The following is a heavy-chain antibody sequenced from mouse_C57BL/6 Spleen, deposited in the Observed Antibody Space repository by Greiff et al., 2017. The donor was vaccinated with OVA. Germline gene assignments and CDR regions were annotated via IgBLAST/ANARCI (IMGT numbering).Heavy chain of an antibody. V-gene: IGHV2-2*01. J-gene: IGHJ1*03. D-gene: IGHD1-1*01. CDR3: ARNNYGSSYGYCDV. Sequence: QVQLKQSGPGLVQPSQSLSITCTVSGFSLTSYGVHWVRQSPGKGLEWLGVIWSGGSTDYNAAFISRLGISKDDSKCQVFFKMNSLQADDTAIYYCARNNYGSSYGYCDVWGTGTTVTVSS. CDR1: GFSLTSYG. CDR2: IWSGGST.